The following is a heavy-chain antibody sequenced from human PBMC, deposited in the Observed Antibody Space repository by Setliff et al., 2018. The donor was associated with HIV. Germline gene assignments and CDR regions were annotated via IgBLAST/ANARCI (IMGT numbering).Heavy chain of an antibody. Sequence: SETLSLTCTVSGYSISSGYYWGWIRQPPGKGLEWIGSIYHSESTYYNPSLKSRVTISGNTSKNQFSLKLSSVIAAATAVYYCARIFGDQGYYYGMDVWGQGTTVTVSS. CDR1: GYSISSGYY. D-gene: IGHD3-3*01. J-gene: IGHJ6*02. CDR2: IYHSEST. V-gene: IGHV4-38-2*02. CDR3: ARIFGDQGYYYGMDV.